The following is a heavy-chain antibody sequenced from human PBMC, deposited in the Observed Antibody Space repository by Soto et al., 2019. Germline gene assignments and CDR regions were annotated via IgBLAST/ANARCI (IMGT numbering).Heavy chain of an antibody. CDR2: IYYSGST. V-gene: IGHV4-59*01. CDR3: ARGYGDYVLDY. J-gene: IGHJ4*02. D-gene: IGHD4-17*01. CDR1: GVSISGYY. Sequence: QVQLQESVPGLVKPSETLSLTCTVSGVSISGYYWSWIRQPPGKGLEWIGYIYYSGSTNYNPSLRSRVTISVDTSKNQFSLKLSSVTAADTAVYYCARGYGDYVLDYWGQGTLVTVSS.